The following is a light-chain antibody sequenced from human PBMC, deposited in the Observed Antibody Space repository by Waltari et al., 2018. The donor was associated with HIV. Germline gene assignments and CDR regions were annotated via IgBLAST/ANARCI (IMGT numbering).Light chain of an antibody. V-gene: IGKV1-5*03. CDR2: QAS. J-gene: IGKJ1*01. Sequence: DIQMTQSTSTLSASVGDRVTITCRASQSIGGWLAWYQQKPGKAPNLLIYQASSLESGVPGRFSGSGSGTEFTLTVSSLQPDDFATYYCQQYSNYPLTFGQGTKVEIK. CDR3: QQYSNYPLT. CDR1: QSIGGW.